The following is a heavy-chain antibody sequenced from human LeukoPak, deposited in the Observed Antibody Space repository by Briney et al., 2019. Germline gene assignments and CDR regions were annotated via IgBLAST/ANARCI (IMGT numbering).Heavy chain of an antibody. V-gene: IGHV4-39*07. CDR3: ARRIAAAGRDFDY. CDR1: GGSISSTGYY. CDR2: IYHSGST. J-gene: IGHJ4*02. D-gene: IGHD6-13*01. Sequence: PSETLSLTCTVSGGSISSTGYYWGWIRQSPGKGLEWIGTIYHSGSTNYNPSLKSRVTISVDTSKNQFSLKLSSVTAADTAVYYCARRIAAAGRDFDYWGQGTLVTVSS.